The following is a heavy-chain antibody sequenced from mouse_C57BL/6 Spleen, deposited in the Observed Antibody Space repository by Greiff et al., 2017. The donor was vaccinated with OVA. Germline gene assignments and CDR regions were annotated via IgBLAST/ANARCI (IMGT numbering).Heavy chain of an antibody. CDR1: GYTFTSYT. J-gene: IGHJ4*01. CDR2: INPSSGYT. Sequence: QVQLKESGAELARPGASVKMSCKASGYTFTSYTMHWVKQRPGQGLEWIGYINPSSGYTKYNQKFKDKATLTADKSSSTAYMQLSSLTSEDSAVYYCARVYDYAYYAMDYWGQGTSVTVSS. CDR3: ARVYDYAYYAMDY. V-gene: IGHV1-4*01. D-gene: IGHD2-4*01.